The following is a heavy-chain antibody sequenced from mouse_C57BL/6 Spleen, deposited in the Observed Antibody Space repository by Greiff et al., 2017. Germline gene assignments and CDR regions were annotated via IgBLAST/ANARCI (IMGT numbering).Heavy chain of an antibody. V-gene: IGHV1-69*01. D-gene: IGHD1-1*01. J-gene: IGHJ4*01. CDR2: IDPSDSYT. CDR1: GYTFTSYW. Sequence: QVQLQQPGAELVMPGASVKLSCKASGYTFTSYWMHWVKQRPGQGLEWIGEIDPSDSYTNYNQKFKGKSTLTVDKSSSTAYMQLSSLTSEDSAVYYCARYDYYGSSRYAMDDWGQGTSVTVSS. CDR3: ARYDYYGSSRYAMDD.